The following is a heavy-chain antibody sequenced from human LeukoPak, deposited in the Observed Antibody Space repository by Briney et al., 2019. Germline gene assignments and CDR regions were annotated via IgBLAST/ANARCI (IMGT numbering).Heavy chain of an antibody. V-gene: IGHV1-2*02. D-gene: IGHD3-10*01. CDR1: GYTFTDYY. Sequence: GASVKVSCKASGYTFTDYYIHWVRQAPGQGLEWMGWINPNSGGTNYAQKFQDRVTMTRDASLSTAYMELSSLRSDDTALYYCARRGSGNYYNVYYFDYWSQGTLVTVSS. J-gene: IGHJ4*02. CDR3: ARRGSGNYYNVYYFDY. CDR2: INPNSGGT.